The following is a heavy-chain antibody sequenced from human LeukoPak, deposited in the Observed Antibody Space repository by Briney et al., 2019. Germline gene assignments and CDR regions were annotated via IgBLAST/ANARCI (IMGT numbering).Heavy chain of an antibody. D-gene: IGHD1/OR15-1a*01. CDR2: INHSGST. CDR3: ARARTVQLEQRRWFDP. V-gene: IGHV4-34*01. J-gene: IGHJ5*02. CDR1: GGSFSGYY. Sequence: SETLSLTCAVYGGSFSGYYWSWIRQPPGKGLEWIGEINHSGSTNYNPSLKSRVTISVDTSKNQFSLKLSSVTAADAAVYYCARARTVQLEQRRWFDPCGQGTLVTVSS.